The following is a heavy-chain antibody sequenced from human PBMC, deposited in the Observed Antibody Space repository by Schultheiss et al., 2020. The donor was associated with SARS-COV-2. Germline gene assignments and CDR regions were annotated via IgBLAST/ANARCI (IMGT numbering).Heavy chain of an antibody. CDR1: GASISSYY. D-gene: IGHD6-6*01. CDR2: IYYSGST. CDR3: ARGIEYGTSSSFDY. Sequence: SETLSLTCSVSGASISSYYWTWLRQPPGKGLEWIGYIYYSGSTYYTPSLKSRVTISVDKSKNQFSLKLSSVTAADTAVYYCARGIEYGTSSSFDYWGQGTLVTVSS. J-gene: IGHJ4*02. V-gene: IGHV4-59*12.